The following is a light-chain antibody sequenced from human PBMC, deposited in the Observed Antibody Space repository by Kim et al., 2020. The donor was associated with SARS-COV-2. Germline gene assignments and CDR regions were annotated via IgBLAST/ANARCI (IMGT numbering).Light chain of an antibody. Sequence: SELTQDPAVSVALGQTVRITCQGDSLRSYYASWYKQKPGQAPLLVLYEKNNRPSGITDRFSGSSSGNTASLTITGAQAEDEADYYCNSRESGVNHVVFG. CDR1: SLRSYY. J-gene: IGLJ3*02. CDR2: EKN. CDR3: NSRESGVNHVV. V-gene: IGLV3-19*01.